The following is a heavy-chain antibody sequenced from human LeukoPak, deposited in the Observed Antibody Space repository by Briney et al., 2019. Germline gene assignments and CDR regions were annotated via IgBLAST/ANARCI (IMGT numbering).Heavy chain of an antibody. D-gene: IGHD5-12*01. CDR1: GGSISSFY. V-gene: IGHV4-4*07. Sequence: PSETLSLTCTVSGGSISSFYWSWIRQPAGKGLEWIGRINTSGNTNYNPSLKSRVTMSIDTSKNQFSLKLNSVTAADTAVYYCARTRSWLPFEYWGQGTLVTVSS. J-gene: IGHJ4*02. CDR2: INTSGNT. CDR3: ARTRSWLPFEY.